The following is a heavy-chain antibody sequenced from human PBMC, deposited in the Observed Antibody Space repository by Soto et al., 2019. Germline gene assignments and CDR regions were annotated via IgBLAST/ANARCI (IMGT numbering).Heavy chain of an antibody. CDR2: IYSTGST. V-gene: IGHV4-4*07. Sequence: LSLTCSGSGGSINNYYWSWIRQPAGKGLEWIGGIYSTGSTNYNPSLRSRVTMTSDTSTSTVYMELNSLRSEDTAVFFCARVWEDDYSDYWGQGTLVTVSS. CDR3: ARVWEDDYSDY. D-gene: IGHD3-16*01. CDR1: GGSINNYY. J-gene: IGHJ4*02.